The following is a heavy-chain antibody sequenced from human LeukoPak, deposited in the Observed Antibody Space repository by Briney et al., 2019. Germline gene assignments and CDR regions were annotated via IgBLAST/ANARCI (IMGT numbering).Heavy chain of an antibody. CDR3: ARTGENPPAATLYGMDV. Sequence: GASVKVSCKASGGTFISYGISWVRQAPGQGLEWMGGIIPIFGTANYVQKFQGRVTITADESTSTAYMELSSLRSEDTAVYYCARTGENPPAATLYGMDVWGQGTTVTVSS. V-gene: IGHV1-69*13. CDR1: GGTFISYG. D-gene: IGHD2-15*01. CDR2: IIPIFGTA. J-gene: IGHJ6*02.